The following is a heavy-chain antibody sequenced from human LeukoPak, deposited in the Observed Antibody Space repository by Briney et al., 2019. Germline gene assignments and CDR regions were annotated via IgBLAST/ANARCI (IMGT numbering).Heavy chain of an antibody. Sequence: SETLSLTCLVTLASTTSNFWSWIRQPPGKGLEWIGEIHRSGSPNYNPSLQSRVTISIDRSRNQIALELSSVTAADTALYYCAGEIIGGFNPVDYWGQGTLVTVSS. D-gene: IGHD3-16*02. J-gene: IGHJ4*02. CDR2: IHRSGSP. V-gene: IGHV4/OR15-8*01. CDR3: AGEIIGGFNPVDY. CDR1: LASTTSNF.